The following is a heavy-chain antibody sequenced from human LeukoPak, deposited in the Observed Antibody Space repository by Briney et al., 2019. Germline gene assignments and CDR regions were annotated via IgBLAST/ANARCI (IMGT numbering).Heavy chain of an antibody. Sequence: GGSLRLSCAASGFTVSSNYMTWVRQAPGKGLEWVGFIRSKVYGGTPEYAASVKGRFTISRDDSKGIAYLQMNSLKTEDTAVYYCTRDQTPYYWGQGTLVTVSS. CDR1: GFTVSSNY. CDR2: IRSKVYGGTP. V-gene: IGHV3-49*04. J-gene: IGHJ4*02. CDR3: TRDQTPYY.